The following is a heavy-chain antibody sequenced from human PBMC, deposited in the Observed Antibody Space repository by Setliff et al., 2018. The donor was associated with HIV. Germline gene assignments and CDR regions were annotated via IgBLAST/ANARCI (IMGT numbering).Heavy chain of an antibody. D-gene: IGHD2-21*02. CDR2: VDYTGST. CDR3: ARQGNIVVVTSFDY. J-gene: IGHJ4*02. CDR1: GGSISTSNYY. Sequence: HPSETLSLTCTVSGGSISTSNYYWGGVRQPPGKGLEWVGNVDYTGSTYYNPSLKSRVTISVDTSKNQFSLRLNSVTAADTAVYYCARQGNIVVVTSFDYWGQGTLVTVSS. V-gene: IGHV4-39*07.